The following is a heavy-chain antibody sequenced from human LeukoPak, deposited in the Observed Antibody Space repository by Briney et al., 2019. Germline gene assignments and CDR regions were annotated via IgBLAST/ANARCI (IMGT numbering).Heavy chain of an antibody. CDR1: GYTFTSYG. J-gene: IGHJ4*02. V-gene: IGHV1-18*01. Sequence: ASVKVSCKASGYTFTSYGISWVRRAPGQGLEWMGWISAYNGNTNYAQKLQGRVTMTTDTSTSTAYMELRSLRSDDTAVYYCARDSGYYGSGSYYRQDYWGQGTLVTVSS. CDR3: ARDSGYYGSGSYYRQDY. CDR2: ISAYNGNT. D-gene: IGHD3-10*01.